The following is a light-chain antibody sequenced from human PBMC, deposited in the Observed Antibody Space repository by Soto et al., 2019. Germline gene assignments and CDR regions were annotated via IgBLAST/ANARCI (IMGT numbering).Light chain of an antibody. V-gene: IGKV3-15*01. Sequence: EIVMMQSPATLSVSPGGRATLSCRASQTVSSNLAWYQLKPGRAPRLLIYGASTRATGIPARFSGSGSGTEFTLTISSLQSEDFAVYYCQQRSNWPLTFGGGTKVEIK. CDR1: QTVSSN. CDR2: GAS. CDR3: QQRSNWPLT. J-gene: IGKJ4*01.